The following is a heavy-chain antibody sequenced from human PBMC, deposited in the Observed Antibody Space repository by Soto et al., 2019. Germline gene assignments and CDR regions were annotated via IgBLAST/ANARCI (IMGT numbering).Heavy chain of an antibody. CDR3: TRANPYCGGDCYTFDY. D-gene: IGHD2-21*02. CDR1: GFTFGGYA. J-gene: IGHJ4*02. CDR2: IRSKAYGGTT. V-gene: IGHV3-49*04. Sequence: PGGSLRLSCTASGFTFGGYAMSWVRQAPGKGLEWVGFIRSKAYGGTTEYAASVKGRFTISRDDSKSIAYLQMNSLKTEDTAVYYCTRANPYCGGDCYTFDYWGQGTLVTVSS.